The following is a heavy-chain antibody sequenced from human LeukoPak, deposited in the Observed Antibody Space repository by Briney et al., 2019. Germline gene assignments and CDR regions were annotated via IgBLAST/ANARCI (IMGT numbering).Heavy chain of an antibody. CDR1: GGSISSGYY. D-gene: IGHD2-2*01. CDR2: IHHSGST. CDR3: ARQGGVTSTYQHFDY. Sequence: SETLSLTCTVSGGSISSGYYWGWIRQPPGKGLEWIGTIHHSGSTYSNPSLKSRVTISVDTSKNQFSLKLSSVTAADTAVFYCARQGGVTSTYQHFDYWGRGTLVTVSS. J-gene: IGHJ4*02. V-gene: IGHV4-38-2*02.